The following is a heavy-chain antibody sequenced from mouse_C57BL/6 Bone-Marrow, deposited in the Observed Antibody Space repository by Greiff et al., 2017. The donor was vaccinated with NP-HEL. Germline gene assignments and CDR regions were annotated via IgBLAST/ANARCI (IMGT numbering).Heavy chain of an antibody. Sequence: EVQLQQSGPELVKPGASVKISCKASGYTFTDYYMNWVKQSHGKSLEWIGDINPNNGGTSYNQKFKGKATLTVDKSSSTAYMELRSLTSEDSAVYYCARGGYSNWGPYYFDYWGQGTTLTVSS. CDR3: ARGGYSNWGPYYFDY. D-gene: IGHD2-5*01. V-gene: IGHV1-26*01. CDR2: INPNNGGT. J-gene: IGHJ2*01. CDR1: GYTFTDYY.